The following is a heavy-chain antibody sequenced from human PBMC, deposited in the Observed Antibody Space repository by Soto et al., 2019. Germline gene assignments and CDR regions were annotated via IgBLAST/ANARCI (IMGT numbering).Heavy chain of an antibody. D-gene: IGHD3-9*01. V-gene: IGHV4-59*08. CDR1: GGSISGYY. J-gene: IGHJ4*02. Sequence: SETLSLTCFVSGGSISGYYGSWVRQPPGKGLEWIGYIYYSGSTTYNSSLKGRVTMSVDTSKNQFSLELSSVTSADTAVYYCARRRYADWAFDSWGQGTLVTVSS. CDR3: ARRRYADWAFDS. CDR2: IYYSGST.